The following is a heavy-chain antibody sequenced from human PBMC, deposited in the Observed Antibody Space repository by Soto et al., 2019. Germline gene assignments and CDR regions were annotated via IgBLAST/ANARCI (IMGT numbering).Heavy chain of an antibody. D-gene: IGHD4-4*01. CDR1: GFIFTSYG. CDR2: ILHDGSAE. Sequence: PGGSLRLSCAACGFIFTSYGMHWVRQAPGKGLEWMALILHDGSAEYYADSVKGRFTISRDNSKNTLYLQMNSLTAEDTAVYYCARSRDGYSFYFYYGMDGWGQGTTVTVSS. J-gene: IGHJ6*02. CDR3: ARSRDGYSFYFYYGMDG. V-gene: IGHV3-30*03.